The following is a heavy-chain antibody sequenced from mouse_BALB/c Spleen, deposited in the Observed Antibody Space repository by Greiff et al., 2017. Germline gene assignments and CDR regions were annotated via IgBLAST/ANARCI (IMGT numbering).Heavy chain of an antibody. V-gene: IGHV14-4*02. D-gene: IGHD1-1*01. J-gene: IGHJ3*01. CDR2: IDPENGDT. CDR3: NAFYGSSYGGFAY. CDR1: GFNIKDYY. Sequence: DVKLQESGAELVRSGASVKLSCTASGFNIKDYYMHWVKQRPEQGLEWIGWIDPENGDTEYAPKFQGKATMTADTSSNTAYLQLSSLTSEDTAVYYCNAFYGSSYGGFAYWGQGTLVTVSA.